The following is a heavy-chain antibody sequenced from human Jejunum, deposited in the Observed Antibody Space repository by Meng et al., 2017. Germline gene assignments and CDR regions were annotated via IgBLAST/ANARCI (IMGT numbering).Heavy chain of an antibody. CDR1: GFTFSSYA. V-gene: IGHV3-23*01. CDR3: ARFTGSYYYFDY. J-gene: IGHJ4*02. CDR2: ITDSGRYT. D-gene: IGHD3-10*01. Sequence: GESRMIPCAASGFTFSSYAMNWVRQAPGKGLEWVSVITDSGRYTNYADPVKGRFTISRDNSKNTLYLQMNSLRAEDTAVYYCARFTGSYYYFDYWGQGTLVTVSS.